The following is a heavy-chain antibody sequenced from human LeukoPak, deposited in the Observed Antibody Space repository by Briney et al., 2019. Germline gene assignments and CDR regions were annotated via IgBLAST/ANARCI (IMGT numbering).Heavy chain of an antibody. CDR3: AKGSGTLVTDAFDI. Sequence: GGSLRLSCAASGFTFSSYGMHWVRQALGKGLEWVAFIRYDGSNKYYADPVKGRFTISRDNSKNTLYLQMNSLRAEDTAVYYCAKGSGTLVTDAFDIWGQGTMVTVSS. D-gene: IGHD1-1*01. CDR1: GFTFSSYG. CDR2: IRYDGSNK. J-gene: IGHJ3*02. V-gene: IGHV3-30*02.